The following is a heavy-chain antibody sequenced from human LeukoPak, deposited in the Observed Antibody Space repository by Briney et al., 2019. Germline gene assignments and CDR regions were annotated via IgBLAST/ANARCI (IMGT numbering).Heavy chain of an antibody. V-gene: IGHV3-23*01. D-gene: IGHD3-22*01. CDR3: ARMWSYYYDSSGYKYYFDY. CDR1: GFTLNNYA. Sequence: GGSLRLSCAASGFTLNNYAMTWVRQAPGKGLEWVSAISGSGIATYYADSVKGQFTISRDNSRNTLYLQMISLRAEDTAVYYCARMWSYYYDSSGYKYYFDYWGQGTLVTVSS. CDR2: ISGSGIAT. J-gene: IGHJ4*02.